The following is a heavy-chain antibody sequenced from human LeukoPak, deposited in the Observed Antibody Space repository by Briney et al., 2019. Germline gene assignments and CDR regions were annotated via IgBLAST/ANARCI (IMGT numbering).Heavy chain of an antibody. CDR3: AKDLPAAYFDS. CDR2: IYSGGST. D-gene: IGHD2-2*01. CDR1: GFTVSSNY. V-gene: IGHV3-53*05. J-gene: IGHJ4*02. Sequence: GGSLRLSCAASGFTVSSNYMSWVRQAPGKGLEWVSLIYSGGSTFYTDSVRGRFTISRDNSKNTLYLQTNSLRAEDTAVFYCAKDLPAAYFDSWGQGTLVTVSS.